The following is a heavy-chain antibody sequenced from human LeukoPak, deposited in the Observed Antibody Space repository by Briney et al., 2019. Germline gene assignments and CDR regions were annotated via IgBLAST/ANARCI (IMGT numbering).Heavy chain of an antibody. CDR3: ARLRSDSSGYYFGLVIDY. CDR1: GGSFSGYY. J-gene: IGHJ4*02. Sequence: SETLSLTFAVYGGSFSGYYWRWIRQPPGKGLAWIGEINHSGSTNYNPSLKIRVTISVDTSKNQFSLKLSSVTAADTAVYYCARLRSDSSGYYFGLVIDYWGQGTLVTVSS. V-gene: IGHV4-34*01. D-gene: IGHD3-22*01. CDR2: INHSGST.